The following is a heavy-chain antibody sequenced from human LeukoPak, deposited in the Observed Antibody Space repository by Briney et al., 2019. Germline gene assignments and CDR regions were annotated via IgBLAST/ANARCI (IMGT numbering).Heavy chain of an antibody. CDR3: ARGQLTGDDELFDY. J-gene: IGHJ4*02. CDR2: ISSSSSYI. V-gene: IGHV3-21*01. CDR1: GFTFNSYS. D-gene: IGHD7-27*01. Sequence: GGSLRLSCAASGFTFNSYSMNWVRQAPGKGLEWVSSISSSSSYIYYADSVKGRFTISRDNAKNSLYLQMNSLRAEDTAVYYCARGQLTGDDELFDYWGQGTLVTVSS.